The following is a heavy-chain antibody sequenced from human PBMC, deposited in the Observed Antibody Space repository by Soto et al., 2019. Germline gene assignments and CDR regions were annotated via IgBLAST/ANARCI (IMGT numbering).Heavy chain of an antibody. CDR2: IYRTGST. Sequence: PSETLSLTCAVSGGSFTSNNWWTWVRQPPGQGLEWIGEIYRTGSTNYNPSLKSRVTISVDTSKNQFSLKLSSVTAADTAVYYCARHPVAGTPSGVYWGQGTLVTVSS. CDR1: GGSFTSNNW. CDR3: ARHPVAGTPSGVY. D-gene: IGHD6-19*01. V-gene: IGHV4-4*02. J-gene: IGHJ4*02.